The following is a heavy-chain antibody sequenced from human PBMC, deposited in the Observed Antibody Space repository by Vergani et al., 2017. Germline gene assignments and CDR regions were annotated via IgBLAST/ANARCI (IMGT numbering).Heavy chain of an antibody. CDR3: AKTYSSGWYINYFDY. J-gene: IGHJ4*02. CDR2: ISGSGGST. CDR1: GFTFSSYE. Sequence: EVQLVESGGGLVQPGGSLRLSCAASGFTFSSYEMNWVRQAPGKGLEWVSAISGSGGSTYYADSVKGRFTISRDNSKNTLYLQMNSLRAEDTAVYYCAKTYSSGWYINYFDYWGQGTLVTVSS. D-gene: IGHD6-19*01. V-gene: IGHV3-23*04.